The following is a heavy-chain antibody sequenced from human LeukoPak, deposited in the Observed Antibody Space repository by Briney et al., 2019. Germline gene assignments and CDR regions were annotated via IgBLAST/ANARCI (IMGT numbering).Heavy chain of an antibody. CDR2: INHSGST. D-gene: IGHD6-13*01. V-gene: IGHV4-34*01. CDR1: GGSFSGYY. J-gene: IGHJ4*02. CDR3: ARWRVIAAAGIDY. Sequence: SEXXSLTCAVYGGSFSGYYWSWIRQPPGKGLEWIGEINHSGSTNYNPSLKSRVSISVDTSKNQFSLKLSSVTAADTAVYYCARWRVIAAAGIDYWGQGTLVTVSS.